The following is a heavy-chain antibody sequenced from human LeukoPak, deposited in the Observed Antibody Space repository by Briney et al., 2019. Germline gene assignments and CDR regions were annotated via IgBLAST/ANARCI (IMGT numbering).Heavy chain of an antibody. D-gene: IGHD3-22*01. CDR3: ARHRANDDYYDSSGYYYLDY. Sequence: GESLKISCKGSGYSFTSYWIGWVRQMPAKDLEWMGIIYPGDSDTRYSPSFQGQVTISADKSISTAYLQWSSLKASDTAMYYCARHRANDDYYDSSGYYYLDYWGQGTLVTVSS. CDR2: IYPGDSDT. V-gene: IGHV5-51*01. J-gene: IGHJ4*02. CDR1: GYSFTSYW.